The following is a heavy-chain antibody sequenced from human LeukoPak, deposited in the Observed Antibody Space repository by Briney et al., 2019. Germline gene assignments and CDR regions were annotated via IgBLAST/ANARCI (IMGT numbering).Heavy chain of an antibody. CDR1: GFTFDDYG. V-gene: IGHV3-20*04. Sequence: GGSLRLSCAASGFTFDDYGMSWVRQAPGKGLEWVSGINWNGGSKGYADSVKGRFTISRDNAKNSLYLQMNSLRAEDTALYYCARGCCSGGFCYWDYYYYYMDVWGKGTTVTVSS. CDR3: ARGCCSGGFCYWDYYYYYMDV. J-gene: IGHJ6*03. CDR2: INWNGGSK. D-gene: IGHD2-15*01.